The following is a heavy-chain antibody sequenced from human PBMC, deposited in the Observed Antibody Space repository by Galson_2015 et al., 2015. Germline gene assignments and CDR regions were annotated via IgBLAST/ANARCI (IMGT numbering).Heavy chain of an antibody. V-gene: IGHV3-7*01. Sequence: SLRLSCAASGFTFSRYWVTWVRQAPGKGLEWVANIEQDGSEKYFVDSVKGRFTISRDNAENSLYLQMNSLRAEDTAVYYCARDLSGSSWSFDYWGQGTLVTVSS. CDR3: ARDLSGSSWSFDY. CDR2: IEQDGSEK. D-gene: IGHD6-13*01. J-gene: IGHJ4*02. CDR1: GFTFSRYW.